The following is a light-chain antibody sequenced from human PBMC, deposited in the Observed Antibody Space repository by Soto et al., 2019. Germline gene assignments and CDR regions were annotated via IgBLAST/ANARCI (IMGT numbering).Light chain of an antibody. CDR2: GAS. CDR1: QSVRSN. V-gene: IGKV3-15*01. Sequence: EIVMTQSPATLSVSPGERATLSCRASQSVRSNLAWYQQKPGQAPRLLIYGASTRATGIPARFSVSGSGTDFTLTISSLQSEDFAVYYCQQYHDWPLTFGGGTKVDIK. J-gene: IGKJ4*01. CDR3: QQYHDWPLT.